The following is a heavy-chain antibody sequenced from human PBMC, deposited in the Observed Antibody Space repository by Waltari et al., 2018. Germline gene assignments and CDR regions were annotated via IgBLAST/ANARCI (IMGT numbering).Heavy chain of an antibody. CDR3: ARDRGRGLYLDS. D-gene: IGHD2-15*01. CDR1: GGFMGSRDF. V-gene: IGHV4-4*02. CDR2: IHRSGTT. J-gene: IGHJ4*02. Sequence: QLQLQQWGPGLVQPSRSLSLTCAVSGGFMGSRDFWSWVRQPPGKGLEWVGQIHRSGTTHYNPSLASRVTMSIDTSSNQFSLELSSTTAADTAIYYCARDRGRGLYLDSWGQGTLVTVSP.